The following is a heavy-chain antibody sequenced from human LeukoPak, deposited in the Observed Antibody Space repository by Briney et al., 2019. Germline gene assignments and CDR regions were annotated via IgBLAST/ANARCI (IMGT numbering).Heavy chain of an antibody. V-gene: IGHV4-30-4*08. J-gene: IGHJ5*02. CDR2: IYYSGST. CDR1: GFIFSDHY. D-gene: IGHD3-10*01. CDR3: ARDITMVRGVIRSNWFDP. Sequence: LRLSCAASGFIFSDHYMDWIRQPPGKGLEWIGYIYYSGSTYYNPSLKSRVTISVDTSKNQFSLKLSSVTAADTAVYYCARDITMVRGVIRSNWFDPWGQGTLVTVSS.